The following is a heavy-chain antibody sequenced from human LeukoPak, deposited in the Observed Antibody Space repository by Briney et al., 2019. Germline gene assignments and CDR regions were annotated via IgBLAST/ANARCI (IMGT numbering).Heavy chain of an antibody. J-gene: IGHJ4*02. V-gene: IGHV4-39*01. Sequence: SETLSLTCTVSGGSISSSSYYWGWIRQPPGKGLERIGSIYYSGSTYYNPSLKSRVTISVDTSKNQFSLKLSSVTAADTAVYYCARHGGYFGYSYGQGNYYDSSGPPDYWGQGTLVTVSS. D-gene: IGHD3-22*01. CDR3: ARHGGYFGYSYGQGNYYDSSGPPDY. CDR1: GGSISSSSYY. CDR2: IYYSGST.